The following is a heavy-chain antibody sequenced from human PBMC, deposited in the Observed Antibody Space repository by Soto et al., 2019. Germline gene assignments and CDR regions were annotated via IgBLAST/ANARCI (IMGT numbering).Heavy chain of an antibody. D-gene: IGHD1-1*01. V-gene: IGHV1-18*01. CDR3: ARGRYGDY. J-gene: IGHJ4*02. Sequence: QVHLVQSGAEVKKPGASVKVSCKGSGYDFTTYGITWVRQAPGQGLEWMAWISAHNGNTDYAQKLQGRVTMTRDTSTSTAYMELRSLRSDDTAVYYCARGRYGDYWGQGALVPVSS. CDR1: GYDFTTYG. CDR2: ISAHNGNT.